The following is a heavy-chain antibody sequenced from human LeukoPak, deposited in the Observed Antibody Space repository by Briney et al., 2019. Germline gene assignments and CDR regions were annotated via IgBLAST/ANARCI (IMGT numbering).Heavy chain of an antibody. Sequence: GGSLRLSCAASGFTFSSYGMHWVRQATGKGLEWVSAIGTAGDTYYPGSVKGRFTISRENAKNSLYLQMNSLRAGDTAVYYCARGRLVDTAMGNWGQGTLVTVSS. CDR1: GFTFSSYG. CDR2: IGTAGDT. D-gene: IGHD5-18*01. CDR3: ARGRLVDTAMGN. J-gene: IGHJ4*02. V-gene: IGHV3-13*01.